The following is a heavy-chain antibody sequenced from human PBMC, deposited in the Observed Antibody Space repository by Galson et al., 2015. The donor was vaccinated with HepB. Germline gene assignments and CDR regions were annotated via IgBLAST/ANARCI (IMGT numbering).Heavy chain of an antibody. Sequence: SVKVSCKASGYTFTGYYMHWVRQAPGQGLEWMGWINPNSGGTNYAQKFQGRVTMTRDTSISTAYMELSRLRSDDTAVYYCARDRTWGGYSGYDELTDAFDIWGQGTMVTVSS. J-gene: IGHJ3*02. CDR1: GYTFTGYY. D-gene: IGHD5-12*01. CDR3: ARDRTWGGYSGYDELTDAFDI. V-gene: IGHV1-2*02. CDR2: INPNSGGT.